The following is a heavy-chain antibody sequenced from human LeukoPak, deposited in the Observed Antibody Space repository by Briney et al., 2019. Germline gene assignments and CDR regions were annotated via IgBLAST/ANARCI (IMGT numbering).Heavy chain of an antibody. Sequence: SETLSLTCTVPGGSISSGGYYWSWVRQHPGRGLGWIGYIYYSGSTYYNPSLKSRVTISVDTSKNQFSLKLSSVTAADTGVYYCARLEWVVTWYFDLWGRGTLVTVSS. V-gene: IGHV4-31*03. CDR3: ARLEWVVTWYFDL. D-gene: IGHD4-23*01. J-gene: IGHJ2*01. CDR1: GGSISSGGYY. CDR2: IYYSGST.